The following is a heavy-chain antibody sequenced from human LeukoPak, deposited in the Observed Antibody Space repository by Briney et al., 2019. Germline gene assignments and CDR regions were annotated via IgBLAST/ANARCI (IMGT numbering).Heavy chain of an antibody. V-gene: IGHV2-5*01. D-gene: IGHD4-17*01. CDR3: AHSGTVTTPHDAFDM. CDR2: IYWNDDK. J-gene: IGHJ3*02. Sequence: SGPTLVNPTQTLTLTCTVSGFSLSTTGVGVGWIRQPPGKALEWLALIYWNDDKRYSPSLKSRLTITKDTSKNQVVLTMTNMDPVETATYYCAHSGTVTTPHDAFDMWGQGTMVTVSS. CDR1: GFSLSTTGVG.